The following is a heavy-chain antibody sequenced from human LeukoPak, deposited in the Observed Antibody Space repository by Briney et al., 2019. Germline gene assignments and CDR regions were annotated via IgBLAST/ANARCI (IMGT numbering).Heavy chain of an antibody. CDR1: GGSISSSSYY. D-gene: IGHD5-18*01. J-gene: IGHJ3*02. Sequence: PSETLSLTCTVSGGSISSSSYYWGWIRQPPGKGLEWIGSIYYSGSTYYNPSLKSRVTISVDTSKNQFSLKLSSVTAADTAVYYCARGEAMVTRDAFDIWGQGTMVTVSS. CDR2: IYYSGST. V-gene: IGHV4-39*07. CDR3: ARGEAMVTRDAFDI.